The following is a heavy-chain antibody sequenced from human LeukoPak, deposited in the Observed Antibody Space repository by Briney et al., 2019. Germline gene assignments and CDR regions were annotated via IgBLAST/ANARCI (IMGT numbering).Heavy chain of an antibody. CDR1: GYTFTGYY. D-gene: IGHD5-18*01. V-gene: IGHV1-2*02. CDR2: INPNSGGT. Sequence: ASVKVSCKASGYTFTGYYMHWVRQAPGQGLEWMGWINPNSGGTNYAQKFQGRDTMTRDTSVSTAYMELNRLRSDDTGVYYCARDTTMITYWFDPWGQGTLVTVSS. J-gene: IGHJ5*02. CDR3: ARDTTMITYWFDP.